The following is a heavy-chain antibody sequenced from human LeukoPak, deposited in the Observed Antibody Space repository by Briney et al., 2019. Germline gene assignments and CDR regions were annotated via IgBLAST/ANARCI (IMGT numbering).Heavy chain of an antibody. D-gene: IGHD3-10*01. J-gene: IGHJ4*02. Sequence: GGSLRLSCVASGFTFSSRDWMTWVRQAPGKGLEWVANIKQDGSEKYYVDSVKGRFTISRDNAKNSLYLQMNSLRAEDMAVYYCATDYNGLGSYLYYFDYWGQGTLVTVSS. CDR2: IKQDGSEK. V-gene: IGHV3-7*01. CDR1: GFTFSSRDW. CDR3: ATDYNGLGSYLYYFDY.